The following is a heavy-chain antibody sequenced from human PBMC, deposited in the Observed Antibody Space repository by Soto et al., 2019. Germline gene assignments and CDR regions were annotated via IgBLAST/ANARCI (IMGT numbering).Heavy chain of an antibody. CDR1: GFTFSSYW. D-gene: IGHD6-19*01. Sequence: PGGSLRLSCAASGFTFSSYWMHWVRQAPGKGLVWVSRINSDGSSTSYADSVKGRFTISRDNAKNTLYLQMNSLRAEDTAVYYCARVGSGRYRYYYGMDVWGQGTTVTVSS. CDR2: INSDGSST. CDR3: ARVGSGRYRYYYGMDV. J-gene: IGHJ6*02. V-gene: IGHV3-74*01.